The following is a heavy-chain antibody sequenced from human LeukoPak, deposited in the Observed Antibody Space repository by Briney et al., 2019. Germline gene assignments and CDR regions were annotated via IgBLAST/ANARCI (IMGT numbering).Heavy chain of an antibody. Sequence: SETLSLTCAVYGGSFSGYYWSWIRQPPGKGLEWIGEINHSGSTNYNPSLKSRVTIPVDTSKNQFSLKLSSVTAADTAVYYCARVAYYDFWSGYYMVNWFDPWGQGTLVTVSS. CDR3: ARVAYYDFWSGYYMVNWFDP. J-gene: IGHJ5*02. V-gene: IGHV4-34*01. CDR1: GGSFSGYY. D-gene: IGHD3-3*01. CDR2: INHSGST.